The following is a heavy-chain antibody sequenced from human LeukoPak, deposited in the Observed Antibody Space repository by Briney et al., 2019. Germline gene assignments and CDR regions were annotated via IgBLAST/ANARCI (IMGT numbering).Heavy chain of an antibody. CDR3: AEATGEAAAARH. CDR1: GYTFTGYY. V-gene: IGHV1-2*02. J-gene: IGHJ1*01. CDR2: INPNSGGT. Sequence: ASVKVSCKASGYTFTGYYMHWVRQAPGQGLEWMGWINPNSGGTNYAQKFQGRVTMTRDTSISTAYMELSRLRSDDTAVYYCAEATGEAAAARHWGPGTLVTVSS. D-gene: IGHD6-25*01.